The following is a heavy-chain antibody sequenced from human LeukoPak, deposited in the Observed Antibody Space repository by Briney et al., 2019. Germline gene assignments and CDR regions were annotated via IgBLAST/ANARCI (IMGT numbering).Heavy chain of an antibody. D-gene: IGHD3-3*01. V-gene: IGHV4-59*01. Sequence: SETLSLTCSVSGGSISTYYWTWIRQPPGKGLEWIGYIYYSGSTNYNPSLKSRVTISLDTSKNQFSLKLSSVAAADTAVYYCARAILSGYPDSWGQGTLVIVFS. CDR1: GGSISTYY. CDR3: ARAILSGYPDS. CDR2: IYYSGST. J-gene: IGHJ4*02.